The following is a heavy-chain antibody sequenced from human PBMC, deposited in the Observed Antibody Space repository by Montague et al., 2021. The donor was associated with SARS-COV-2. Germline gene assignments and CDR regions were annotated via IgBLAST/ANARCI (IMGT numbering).Heavy chain of an antibody. CDR3: ASLTLGYCSSTSCYSDWFGP. CDR2: LYFSGSAT. V-gene: IGHV4-59*02. CDR1: GGSVSTYY. D-gene: IGHD2-2*02. Sequence: SETLSLTCTVSGGSVSTYYWSWLRQPPGKGLEWIGFLYFSGSATTYNPSLKSRVTISIDTSKNQFSLNLSSVTAADTAVYFCASLTLGYCSSTSCYSDWFGPWGQGTLVTVSS. J-gene: IGHJ5*02.